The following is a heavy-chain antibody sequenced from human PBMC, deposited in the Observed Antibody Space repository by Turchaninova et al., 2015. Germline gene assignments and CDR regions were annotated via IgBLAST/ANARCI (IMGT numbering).Heavy chain of an antibody. J-gene: IGHJ3*02. V-gene: IGHV4-39*01. CDR2: IYHSGST. CDR1: GGAISSSSYH. D-gene: IGHD4-11*01. CDR3: ARLPVNDAFDI. Sequence: QLQLQESGPGLVKPSETLSLTCPGSGGAISSSSYHWGWSRQPPGKGLEWIGNIYHSGSTYYNPSLKSRVTIFVDTSRNQFSLKLSSVTAADTAVYYCARLPVNDAFDIWGQGTMVTVSS.